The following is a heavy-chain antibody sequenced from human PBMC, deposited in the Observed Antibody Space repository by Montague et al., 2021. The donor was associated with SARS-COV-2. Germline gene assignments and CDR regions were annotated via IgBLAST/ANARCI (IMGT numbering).Heavy chain of an antibody. CDR1: GFTFSSYS. CDR2: ISSSSSYI. V-gene: IGHV3-21*01. D-gene: IGHD3-16*02. Sequence: SLRLSCAASGFTFSSYSMNWVRQAPGKGLEWVSSISSSSSYIYYADSVKGRFTISRDDAKNSLYLQMNSLRAEDTAVYYCARDDYVWGSYRYNGYNWFDPWGQGTLVTVS. CDR3: ARDDYVWGSYRYNGYNWFDP. J-gene: IGHJ5*02.